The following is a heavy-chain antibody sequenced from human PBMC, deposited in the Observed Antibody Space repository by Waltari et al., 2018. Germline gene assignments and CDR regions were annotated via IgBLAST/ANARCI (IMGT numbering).Heavy chain of an antibody. CDR1: GYTLTELY. CDR2: ISAYNGNT. J-gene: IGHJ4*02. V-gene: IGHV1-18*01. CDR3: ARSPSKSQFLDY. D-gene: IGHD4-4*01. Sequence: QVQLVQSGAEVKKPGASVKVSCKVSGYTLTELYMHWVRQAPGKGLEWMGWISAYNGNTNYAQKLQGRVTMTTDTSTSTAYMELRSLRSDDTAVYYCARSPSKSQFLDYWGQGTLVTVSS.